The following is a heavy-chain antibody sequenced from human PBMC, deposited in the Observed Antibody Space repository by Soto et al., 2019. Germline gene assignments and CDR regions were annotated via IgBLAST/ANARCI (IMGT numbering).Heavy chain of an antibody. CDR1: GFTFNTYA. J-gene: IGHJ4*02. V-gene: IGHV3-30-3*01. CDR2: ISYDGSNK. CDR3: GRYLSRGITMIGLEIHY. D-gene: IGHD3-22*01. Sequence: PGGSLRLSCAASGFTFNTYAMHWVRQAPGKGLELVAIISYDGSNKYYAESVKGRFTISRDNSKNTVYLQMSSLRVDDTVVYYCGRYLSRGITMIGLEIHYWGQGTLVTVSS.